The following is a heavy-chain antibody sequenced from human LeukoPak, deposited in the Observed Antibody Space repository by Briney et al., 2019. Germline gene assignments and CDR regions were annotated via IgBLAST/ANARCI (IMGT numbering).Heavy chain of an antibody. CDR1: GFTFGDYA. CDR3: ANGLYDSSGSPNYYYYMDV. D-gene: IGHD3-22*01. V-gene: IGHV3-23*01. CDR2: ISGSGGST. J-gene: IGHJ6*03. Sequence: GGSLRLSCTASGFTFGDYAMSWVRQAPGKGLEWVSAISGSGGSTYYADSVKGRFTISRDNSKNTLYLQMNSLRAEDTAVYYCANGLYDSSGSPNYYYYMDVWGKGTTVTVSS.